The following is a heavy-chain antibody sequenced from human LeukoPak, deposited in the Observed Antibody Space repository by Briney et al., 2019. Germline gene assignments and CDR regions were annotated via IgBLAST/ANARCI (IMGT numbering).Heavy chain of an antibody. D-gene: IGHD6-6*01. J-gene: IGHJ6*03. CDR2: IYYSGST. V-gene: IGHV4-39*07. Sequence: SETLSLTCSVSGGSISNNIYYWGWIRQPPGKGLEWIGNIYYSGSTYYNPSLKSRVTISVDTSKNQFSLKLSSVTAADTAVYYCARDWANSSSNYYYYMDVWGKGTTVTVSS. CDR1: GGSISNNIYY. CDR3: ARDWANSSSNYYYYMDV.